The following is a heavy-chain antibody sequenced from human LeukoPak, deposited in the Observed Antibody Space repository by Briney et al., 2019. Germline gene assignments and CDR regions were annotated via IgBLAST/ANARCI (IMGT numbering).Heavy chain of an antibody. CDR1: GFTFSVYY. V-gene: IGHV3-7*03. D-gene: IGHD6-19*01. CDR2: IKQDGSET. J-gene: IGHJ4*02. CDR3: ATWQGWYRTGFYFDY. Sequence: PGGSLRLSCAASGFTFSVYYMSWVRQAPGKGLEWVANIKQDGSETSYVGSVTGRFTISRDNAKNSLYLQMDSLRAEDTAVYYCATWQGWYRTGFYFDYWGRGTLVTVSS.